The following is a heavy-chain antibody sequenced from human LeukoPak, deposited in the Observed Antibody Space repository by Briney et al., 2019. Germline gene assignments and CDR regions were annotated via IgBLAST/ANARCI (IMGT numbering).Heavy chain of an antibody. J-gene: IGHJ4*02. V-gene: IGHV1-2*02. Sequence: ASVKVSCKVSGYTFTDYYMHWVRQAPGQGLEWMGWINPNGGGTNYAQKFQGRVTMTRDTSFNTGYMELSSLRSDDTAEYYCARRYHYDTSAYYYGFNHWGQGTLVTVSS. CDR1: GYTFTDYY. CDR3: ARRYHYDTSAYYYGFNH. D-gene: IGHD3-22*01. CDR2: INPNGGGT.